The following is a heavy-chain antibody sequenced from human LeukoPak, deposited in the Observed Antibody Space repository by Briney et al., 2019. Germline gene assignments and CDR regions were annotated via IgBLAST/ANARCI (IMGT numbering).Heavy chain of an antibody. J-gene: IGHJ4*02. CDR1: GFTLSTYW. V-gene: IGHV3-74*01. CDR3: ARVGVGMYHFDH. CDR2: INPDGSTT. D-gene: IGHD2-2*01. Sequence: GALRLSCAASGFTLSTYWMHWVRQAPGKGLVWVSRINPDGSTTTYADSVEGRFTISRDNAKNMLYLQMSSLRAEDTAVYYCARVGVGMYHFDHWGQGTLVTVSS.